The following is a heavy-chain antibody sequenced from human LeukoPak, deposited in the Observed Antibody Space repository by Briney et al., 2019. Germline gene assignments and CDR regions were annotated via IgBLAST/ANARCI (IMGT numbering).Heavy chain of an antibody. D-gene: IGHD3-22*01. CDR3: ATYDSSGYSLLSAFDI. CDR2: IYPGDSDT. J-gene: IGHJ3*02. Sequence: GESLKISCKGSGYSFTSYWIGWVRQMPGKGLEWMGLIYPGDSDTRYSPSFQGQVTISADKSISTAYLQWSSLKASDTAMYYCATYDSSGYSLLSAFDIWGQGTMVTVSS. CDR1: GYSFTSYW. V-gene: IGHV5-51*01.